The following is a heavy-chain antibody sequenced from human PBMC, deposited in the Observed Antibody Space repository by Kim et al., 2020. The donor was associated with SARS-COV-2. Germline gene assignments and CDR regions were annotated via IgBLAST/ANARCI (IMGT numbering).Heavy chain of an antibody. J-gene: IGHJ1*01. D-gene: IGHD2-21*01. CDR2: IWFDGSQR. CDR3: ARSDGGNSQGRGDGLGI. V-gene: IGHV3-33*01. Sequence: GGSLRLSCAVSGFTFRRHGMHWVRQAPGKGLEWVATIWFDGSQRYYVDSVKGRFTVSRDDSKNTLSLEMNNLIDEDTAVYYCARSDGGNSQGRGDGLGIWGQGTFDIVS. CDR1: GFTFRRHG.